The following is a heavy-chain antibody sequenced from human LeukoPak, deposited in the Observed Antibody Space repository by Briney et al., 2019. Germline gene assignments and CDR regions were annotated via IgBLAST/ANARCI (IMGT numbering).Heavy chain of an antibody. CDR2: INHSAST. V-gene: IGHV4-34*01. Sequence: SETLSLTCAVYGGSFSGYYWSWIRQPPGKGLEWIGEINHSASTKYNPSLKSRVTLSVDTSKNQLSLNLTSVTAADTAVYYCARRVAEAGTRVLRHWGQGTLVLVSS. J-gene: IGHJ1*01. CDR1: GGSFSGYY. CDR3: ARRVAEAGTRVLRH. D-gene: IGHD6-19*01.